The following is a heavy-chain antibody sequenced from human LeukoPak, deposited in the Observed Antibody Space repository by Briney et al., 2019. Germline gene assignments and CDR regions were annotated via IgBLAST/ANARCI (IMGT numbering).Heavy chain of an antibody. CDR3: ARDQAWLANYGMDV. D-gene: IGHD6-19*01. CDR1: GYTFTSYG. CDR2: ISAYNGNT. J-gene: IGHJ6*02. Sequence: ASVKVSCKASGYTFTSYGISWVRQAPGQGLESMGWISAYNGNTNYAQKLQGRVTMTTDTSTSTAYMELRSLRSDGTAVYYCARDQAWLANYGMDVWGQGTTVTVSS. V-gene: IGHV1-18*01.